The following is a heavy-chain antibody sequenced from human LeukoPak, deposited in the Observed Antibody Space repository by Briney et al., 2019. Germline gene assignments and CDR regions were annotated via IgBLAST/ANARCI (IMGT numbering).Heavy chain of an antibody. J-gene: IGHJ4*02. CDR1: GFTFSSYG. Sequence: GGSLRLSCAASGFTFSSYGMHWVRQAPGKGLEWVAFIRYDGSNKYYADSVKGRFTISRDNSKNTLYLQMNSLRAEDTAVYYCAKEIGEPFYYFDYWGQGTLVTVSS. CDR2: IRYDGSNK. V-gene: IGHV3-30*02. D-gene: IGHD1-14*01. CDR3: AKEIGEPFYYFDY.